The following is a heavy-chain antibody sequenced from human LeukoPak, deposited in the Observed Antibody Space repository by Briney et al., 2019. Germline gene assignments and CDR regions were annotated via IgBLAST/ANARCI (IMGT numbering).Heavy chain of an antibody. CDR2: ISGSGGST. CDR3: AKDGSEYYGSGSYYPLG. V-gene: IGHV3-23*01. J-gene: IGHJ4*02. CDR1: GFTFSSYA. Sequence: PGGSPRLSCAASGFTFSSYAMSWVRQAPGKGLEWVSAISGSGGSTYYADSVKGRFTISRDNSKNTLYLQMNSLRAEDTAVYYCAKDGSEYYGSGSYYPLGWGQGTLVTVSS. D-gene: IGHD3-10*01.